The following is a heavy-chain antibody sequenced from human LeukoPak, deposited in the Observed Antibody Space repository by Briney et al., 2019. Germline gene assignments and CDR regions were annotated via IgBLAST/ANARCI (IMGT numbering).Heavy chain of an antibody. Sequence: ASVKVSCKASGYTFTSYDINWVRQATGQGLEWMGWMNPNSGNTGYAQKFQGRVTMTTDTSTSTAYMELRSLRSDDTAVYYCARANSSSWYENWFDPWGQGTLVTVSS. CDR2: MNPNSGNT. D-gene: IGHD6-13*01. J-gene: IGHJ5*02. V-gene: IGHV1-8*02. CDR3: ARANSSSWYENWFDP. CDR1: GYTFTSYD.